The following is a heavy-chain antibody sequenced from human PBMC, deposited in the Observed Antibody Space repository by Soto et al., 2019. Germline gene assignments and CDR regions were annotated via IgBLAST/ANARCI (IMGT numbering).Heavy chain of an antibody. D-gene: IGHD2-15*01. J-gene: IGHJ4*02. CDR3: ARAGRRGGFNSGACDS. Sequence: EVQLVQSRAEVKKPGESLRISCQGSGYSFSTHWIGWVRQVPGKGLEWMGLIYPGDSDSKYSPSFRGQVTLSADKSTSTAFLQWHSLRASDTALYFCARAGRRGGFNSGACDSWGLGTLVTVSS. CDR1: GYSFSTHW. CDR2: IYPGDSDS. V-gene: IGHV5-51*01.